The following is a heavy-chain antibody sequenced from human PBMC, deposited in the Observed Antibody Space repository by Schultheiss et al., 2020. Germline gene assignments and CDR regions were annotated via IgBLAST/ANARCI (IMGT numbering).Heavy chain of an antibody. CDR1: GGSISSSSYY. Sequence: SETLSLTCTVSGGSISSSSYYWGWIRQPPGKGLEWIGSIYYSGSTYYNPSLKSRVTISVDTSKNQFSLKLSSVTAADTAVYYCARDRRLYYDILTGSMDYYYYGMDVWGQGTTVTVSS. CDR2: IYYSGST. D-gene: IGHD3-9*01. J-gene: IGHJ6*02. CDR3: ARDRRLYYDILTGSMDYYYYGMDV. V-gene: IGHV4-39*07.